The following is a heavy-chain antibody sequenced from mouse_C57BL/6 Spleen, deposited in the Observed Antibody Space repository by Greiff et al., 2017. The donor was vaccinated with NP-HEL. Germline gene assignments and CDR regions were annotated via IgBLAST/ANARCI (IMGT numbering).Heavy chain of an antibody. D-gene: IGHD2-2*01. CDR2: IDPSDSYT. V-gene: IGHV1-50*01. CDR1: GYTFTSYW. CDR3: ARSGAMVTRNFDY. Sequence: VQLQQSGAELVKPGASVKLSCKASGYTFTSYWMQWVKQRPGQGLEWIGEIDPSDSYTNYNQKFKGKATLTVDTSSSTAYMQLSSLTSEDSAVYYWARSGAMVTRNFDYWGQGTTLTVSS. J-gene: IGHJ2*01.